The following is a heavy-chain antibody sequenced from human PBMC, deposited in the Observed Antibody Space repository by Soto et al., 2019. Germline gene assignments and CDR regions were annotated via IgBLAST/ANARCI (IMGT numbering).Heavy chain of an antibody. CDR1: GFSLSTSGVG. J-gene: IGHJ4*02. Sequence: QITLKESGPTLVKPTQTLTLTCTFSGFSLSTSGVGVGWIRQPPGKPLEWLALIYWDDDKRYSPSLKSRLTITKHPPKTRGVPTMTNMDPVATATYCWAHQGSSWFFDDWRQGTLLTAPS. V-gene: IGHV2-5*02. CDR3: AHQGSSWFFDD. CDR2: IYWDDDK. D-gene: IGHD6-13*01.